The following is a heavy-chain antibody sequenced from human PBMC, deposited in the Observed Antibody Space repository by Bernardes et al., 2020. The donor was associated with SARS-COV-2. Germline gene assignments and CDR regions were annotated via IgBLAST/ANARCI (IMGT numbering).Heavy chain of an antibody. J-gene: IGHJ4*02. D-gene: IGHD3-3*01. Sequence: SETLSLTCAVYGGSFSGYYWSWIRQPPGKGLEWIGEINHSGSTNYNPSLKSRVTISVDTSKNQFSLKLSSVTAADTAVYYCARVRGYDFCIDYWGQGTLVTVSS. CDR2: INHSGST. CDR3: ARVRGYDFCIDY. CDR1: GGSFSGYY. V-gene: IGHV4-34*01.